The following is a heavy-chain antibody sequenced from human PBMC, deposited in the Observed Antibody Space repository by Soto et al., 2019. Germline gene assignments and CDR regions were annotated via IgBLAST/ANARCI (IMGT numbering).Heavy chain of an antibody. CDR2: ISHSGST. CDR1: GGSFSGYY. CDR3: ARGLDSNYPDY. V-gene: IGHV4-34*01. J-gene: IGHJ4*02. D-gene: IGHD4-4*01. Sequence: PSATLSLTCAVYGGSFSGYYWSWIRQPPGKGLEWIGEISHSGSTNYNPSLKSRVTISVDTSKNQFSLKLSSVTAADTAVYYCARGLDSNYPDYWGQGTLVTVSS.